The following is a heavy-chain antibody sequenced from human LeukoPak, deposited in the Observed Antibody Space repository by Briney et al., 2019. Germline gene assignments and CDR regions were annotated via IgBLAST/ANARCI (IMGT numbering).Heavy chain of an antibody. J-gene: IGHJ4*02. CDR3: ARGPNSNWSGLDF. CDR1: GFSFSGHW. D-gene: IGHD6-6*01. V-gene: IGHV3-74*01. CDR2: ISPTGSTT. Sequence: GGSLRLSCTASGFSFSGHWMHWARQLPGKGLVWVSRISPTGSTTSYADSVKGRFTVSRDNAKNRLYLQVNNLRAEDTAVYYCARGPNSNWSGLDFWGQGTLLTVSS.